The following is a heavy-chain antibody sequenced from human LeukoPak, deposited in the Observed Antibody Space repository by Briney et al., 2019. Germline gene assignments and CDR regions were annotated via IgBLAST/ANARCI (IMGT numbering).Heavy chain of an antibody. CDR1: GFTFSSYG. V-gene: IGHV3-33*01. Sequence: GGSLSLSCAASGFTFSSYGMHWVRQAPVKGLEWVAVIWYDGSNKYYADSVKGRFTISRENSKNTLYLQMNSLRAEDTAVYYCARDRVGYGSGSDFDYWGQGTLVTVSS. D-gene: IGHD3-10*01. J-gene: IGHJ4*02. CDR3: ARDRVGYGSGSDFDY. CDR2: IWYDGSNK.